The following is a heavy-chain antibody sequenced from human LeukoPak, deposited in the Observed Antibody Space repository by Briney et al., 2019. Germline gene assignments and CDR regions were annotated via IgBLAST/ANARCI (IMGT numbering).Heavy chain of an antibody. CDR2: INSDGTVT. CDR1: GFTFSNYW. D-gene: IGHD2-21*01. V-gene: IGHV3-74*01. Sequence: GGSLRLSCAASGFTFSNYWMHWVRQAPGKGLAGVSQINSDGTVTNYADSVKGRFTISRDNAKNTLYLQMNSLRAEDTAVYYCARDLFHWGQGTLVTVSS. J-gene: IGHJ4*02. CDR3: ARDLFH.